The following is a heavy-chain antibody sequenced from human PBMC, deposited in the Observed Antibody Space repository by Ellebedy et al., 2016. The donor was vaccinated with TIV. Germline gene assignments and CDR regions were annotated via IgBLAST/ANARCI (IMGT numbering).Heavy chain of an antibody. D-gene: IGHD2-8*01. CDR1: GFTFSSYA. Sequence: GGSLRLXCAASGFTFSSYALTWVRQAPGKGLEWVSAVSGDGTNRYYADSVKGRFTISRDYFQNTLYLQMNSLRAEDAAVYYCATVSGKYYFDSWGQGTLVTVSS. CDR2: VSGDGTNR. V-gene: IGHV3-23*01. J-gene: IGHJ4*02. CDR3: ATVSGKYYFDS.